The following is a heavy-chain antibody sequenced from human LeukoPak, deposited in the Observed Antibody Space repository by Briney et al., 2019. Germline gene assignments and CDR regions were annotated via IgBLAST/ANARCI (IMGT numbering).Heavy chain of an antibody. Sequence: GGSLRLSCAAPGFTFRDYSMAWVRQVPGGGLEWVSAISIPTFTLYADPVKGRFIISRDNSKNTLYLQMDNLRAEDTAVYYCVKERDRGVDVADAFDLWGQGTLVTVSS. D-gene: IGHD6-19*01. J-gene: IGHJ4*02. CDR2: ISIPTFT. CDR1: GFTFRDYS. CDR3: VKERDRGVDVADAFDL. V-gene: IGHV3-23*01.